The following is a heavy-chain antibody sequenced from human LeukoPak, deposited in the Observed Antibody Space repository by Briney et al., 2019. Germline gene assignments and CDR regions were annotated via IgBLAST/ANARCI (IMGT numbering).Heavy chain of an antibody. J-gene: IGHJ3*01. V-gene: IGHV4-38-2*02. CDR2: LYHSGTT. Sequence: SETLSLTCTVSGYSIAHGFFWAWIRQPPGGGLEWIGSLYHSGTTYYNTSLKSRISTSVDASKNQFSLKLRLVTAADTAVYYCVRETSTSGLRALDVWGQGTMVTVSS. CDR3: VRETSTSGLRALDV. CDR1: GYSIAHGFF. D-gene: IGHD2-2*01.